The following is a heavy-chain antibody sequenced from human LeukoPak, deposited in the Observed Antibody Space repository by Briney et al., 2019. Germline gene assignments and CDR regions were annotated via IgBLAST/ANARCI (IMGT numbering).Heavy chain of an antibody. V-gene: IGHV1-69*05. CDR2: IIPIFGTA. J-gene: IGHJ4*02. CDR1: GGTFSSYA. Sequence: ASVKVSCKASGGTFSSYAISWVRQAPGQGLEWMGGIIPIFGTANYAQKFQGRVTMTRNTSISTAYMELSSLRSEDTAVYYCAREGPRAAPLDYWGQGTLVTVSS. CDR3: AREGPRAAPLDY. D-gene: IGHD6-6*01.